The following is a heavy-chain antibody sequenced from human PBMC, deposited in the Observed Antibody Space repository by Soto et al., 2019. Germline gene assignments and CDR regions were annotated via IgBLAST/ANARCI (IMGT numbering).Heavy chain of an antibody. V-gene: IGHV1-2*02. D-gene: IGHD6-6*01. CDR3: ARSLSTIGARLDY. Sequence: GASVKVSCKASGYIFTDYYLHWVRQAPGQGLEYMGWINPNTGGTKYTQKFQGRVSMTGGTLLLNWLTSDDTAVYYCARSLSTIGARLDYWGQGTLVTVSS. J-gene: IGHJ4*01. CDR2: INPNTGGT. CDR1: GYIFTDYY.